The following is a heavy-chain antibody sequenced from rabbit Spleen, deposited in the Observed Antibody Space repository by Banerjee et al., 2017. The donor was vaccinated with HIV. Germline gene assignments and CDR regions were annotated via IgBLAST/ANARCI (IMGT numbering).Heavy chain of an antibody. V-gene: IGHV1S45*01. CDR2: INTYTGKP. J-gene: IGHJ4*01. Sequence: QEQLVESGGGLVKPEGSLTLTCKASGFSFSDRDVMCWVRQAPGKGLQWIACINTYTGKPVYATWAKGRFTISRTSSTTVTLQMTSLTAADTATYFCARGSATMTMVITGFYLGLWGQGTLVTVS. CDR3: ARGSATMTMVITGFYLGL. D-gene: IGHD2-1*01. CDR1: GFSFSDRDV.